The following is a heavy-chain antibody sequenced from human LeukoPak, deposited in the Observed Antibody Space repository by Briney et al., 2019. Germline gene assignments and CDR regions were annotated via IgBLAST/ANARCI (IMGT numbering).Heavy chain of an antibody. CDR3: ARLVGYQLLYYYYMDV. J-gene: IGHJ6*03. CDR2: IYPGDSDT. V-gene: IGHV5-51*01. CDR1: GCSFTSYW. Sequence: GESLKISCKGSGCSFTSYWIGWVRQMPGKGLEWMGIIYPGDSDTRYSPSFQGQVTISADKSISTAYLQWSSLKASDTAMYYCARLVGYQLLYYYYMDVWGKGTTVTVSS. D-gene: IGHD2-2*01.